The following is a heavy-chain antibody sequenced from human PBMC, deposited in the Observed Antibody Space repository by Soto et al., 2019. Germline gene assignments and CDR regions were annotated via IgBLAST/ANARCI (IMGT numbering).Heavy chain of an antibody. CDR2: INPGGGST. V-gene: IGHV1-46*01. CDR3: ARVVAGDWYVMRAFEY. Sequence: ASVKVSCKSSGYTFTSYYMQWVRQAPGQGLEWMGIINPGGGSTSYAQKFQDRVTMTTDTSTSTVYMELSSLRSEDTAVYYCARVVAGDWYVMRAFEYLGQGTLVIVSS. CDR1: GYTFTSYY. J-gene: IGHJ4*02. D-gene: IGHD2-21*02.